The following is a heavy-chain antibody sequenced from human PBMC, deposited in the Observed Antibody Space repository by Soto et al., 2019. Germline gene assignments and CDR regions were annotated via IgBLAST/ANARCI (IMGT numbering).Heavy chain of an antibody. J-gene: IGHJ6*02. CDR3: AKAATMTLRFLEWFPPRNGMAV. D-gene: IGHD3-3*01. CDR2: ISGSGGST. CDR1: GFTFSSYA. Sequence: GGSLRLSCAASGFTFSSYAMSWVRQAPGKGLEWVSAISGSGGSTYYADSVKGRFTISRDNSKNTLYLQMNSLRAEDTAVYYCAKAATMTLRFLEWFPPRNGMAVWGQGTTVPV. V-gene: IGHV3-23*01.